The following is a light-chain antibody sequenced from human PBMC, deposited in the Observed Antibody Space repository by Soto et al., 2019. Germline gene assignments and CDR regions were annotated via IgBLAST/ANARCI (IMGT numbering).Light chain of an antibody. J-gene: IGLJ1*01. V-gene: IGLV2-14*01. Sequence: QSVLTQPASVSGSLGQSVTISCTGTNSDVGGYNYVSWYQQHPGKAPKLMIYDVSNRPSGVSNRFSGSKSGNTASLTISGLQAEDEADYYCSSYTSSSTLLFGTGTKVTVL. CDR1: NSDVGGYNY. CDR2: DVS. CDR3: SSYTSSSTLL.